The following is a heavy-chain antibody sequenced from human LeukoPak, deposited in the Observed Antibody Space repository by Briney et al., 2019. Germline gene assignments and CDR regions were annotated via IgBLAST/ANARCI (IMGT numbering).Heavy chain of an antibody. CDR1: GGSFSGYY. CDR3: ARGLEACNESFDY. D-gene: IGHD1-1*01. CDR2: INHSGST. Sequence: SETLSLTCAVYGGSFSGYYWSWIRQPPGKGLEWIGEINHSGSTNYNPSLKSRVTISVDTSKNQFSLKLNSVTAADTAVYYCARGLEACNESFDYWGQGTLVTVSS. J-gene: IGHJ4*02. V-gene: IGHV4-34*01.